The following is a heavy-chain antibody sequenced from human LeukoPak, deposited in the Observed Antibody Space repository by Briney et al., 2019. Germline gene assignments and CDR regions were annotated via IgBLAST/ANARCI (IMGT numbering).Heavy chain of an antibody. D-gene: IGHD5-18*01. CDR2: ISYSGST. CDR3: TRQDRAMVTAFDY. CDR1: GGSISSYY. J-gene: IGHJ4*02. Sequence: SETLSLTCTDSGGSISSYYWSWIRQPPGKGLEWIGYISYSGSTNYNPSLKSRVTISVDTSKNQFSLNLSSVTAADTAVYYCTRQDRAMVTAFDYWGQGTLVTVSS. V-gene: IGHV4-59*08.